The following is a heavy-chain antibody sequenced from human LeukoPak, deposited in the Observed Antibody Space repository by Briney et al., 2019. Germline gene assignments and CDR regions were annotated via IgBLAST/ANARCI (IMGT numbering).Heavy chain of an antibody. D-gene: IGHD5-18*01. J-gene: IGHJ4*02. CDR3: AVGYSYGKIDY. V-gene: IGHV4-34*01. CDR1: GGSFSGYY. Sequence: SETLSLTCAVYGGSFSGYYWSWVRQPPGKGLEWIGEINHSGSTNYNPSLKSRVTISVDTSKNQFSLKLSSVTAADTAVYYCAVGYSYGKIDYWGQGTLVTVSS. CDR2: INHSGST.